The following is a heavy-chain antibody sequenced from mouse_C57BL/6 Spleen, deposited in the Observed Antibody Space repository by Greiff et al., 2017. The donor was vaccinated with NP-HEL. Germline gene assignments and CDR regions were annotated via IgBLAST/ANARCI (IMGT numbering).Heavy chain of an antibody. V-gene: IGHV1-39*01. J-gene: IGHJ4*01. D-gene: IGHD2-4*01. CDR3: ADGDYDGRGYAMDY. CDR1: GYSFTDYN. Sequence: EVQLQESGPELVKPGASVKISCKASGYSFTDYNMNWVKQSNGKSLEWIGVINPNYGTTSYIQKFKGKATLTVDQSSSTAYMQLNSLTSEDSAVDYGADGDYDGRGYAMDYWGQGTSVTVSS. CDR2: INPNYGTT.